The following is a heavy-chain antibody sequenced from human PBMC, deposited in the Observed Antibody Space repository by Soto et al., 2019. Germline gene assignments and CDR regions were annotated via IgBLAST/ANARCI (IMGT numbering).Heavy chain of an antibody. CDR2: INHSGST. CDR1: GGSFSGYY. Sequence: TLSLTCAVYGGSFSGYYWGWIRQPPGKGLEWIGEINHSGSTNYNPSLKSRVTRSVDTSKNQFSLKLSSVTAADTAVYYCARAPIVVVVAATPFYYYYYGMDVWGQGTTVTVSS. D-gene: IGHD2-15*01. J-gene: IGHJ6*02. V-gene: IGHV4-34*01. CDR3: ARAPIVVVVAATPFYYYYYGMDV.